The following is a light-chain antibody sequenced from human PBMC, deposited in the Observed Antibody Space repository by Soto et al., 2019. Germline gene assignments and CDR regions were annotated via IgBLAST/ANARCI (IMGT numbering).Light chain of an antibody. CDR1: RSDIGDSNF. CDR3: ASFRSGTILV. Sequence: QSVLTQPASVSGSAGQSVTISCTGPRSDIGDSNFISWYQHSPGKAPRLLIYEVNNRPSGVSRRFSGSKAGNTASLTISGLLDDDEADYFCASFRSGTILVFGSGTKLTVL. CDR2: EVN. V-gene: IGLV2-14*01. J-gene: IGLJ1*01.